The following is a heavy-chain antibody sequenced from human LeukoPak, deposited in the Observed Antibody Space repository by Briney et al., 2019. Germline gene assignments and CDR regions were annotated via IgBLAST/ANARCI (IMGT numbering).Heavy chain of an antibody. Sequence: GESLKISCKGSGYSFTSYWIGWVRQMPGKGLEWMGIIYPGDSDTRYSPSFQGQVTTSADKSISTAYLQWSSLKASDTAMYYCATTYYYDSSGYRLVSDAFDIWGQGTMVTVSS. CDR2: IYPGDSDT. CDR1: GYSFTSYW. V-gene: IGHV5-51*01. CDR3: ATTYYYDSSGYRLVSDAFDI. D-gene: IGHD3-22*01. J-gene: IGHJ3*02.